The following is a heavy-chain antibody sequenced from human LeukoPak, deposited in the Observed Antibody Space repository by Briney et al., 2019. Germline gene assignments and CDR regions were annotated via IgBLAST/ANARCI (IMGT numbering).Heavy chain of an antibody. V-gene: IGHV4-30-2*01. D-gene: IGHD6-19*01. CDR3: ARGGLAVGFDY. Sequence: SQTLSLTCAVSGGSISSGGYSWSWLRQPPGKGLEWIGYIYHSGSTYYNPSLKSRVTISVDRSKNQFSLKLSSVTAADTAVYYCARGGLAVGFDYWGQGTLVTVSS. CDR2: IYHSGST. CDR1: GGSISSGGYS. J-gene: IGHJ4*02.